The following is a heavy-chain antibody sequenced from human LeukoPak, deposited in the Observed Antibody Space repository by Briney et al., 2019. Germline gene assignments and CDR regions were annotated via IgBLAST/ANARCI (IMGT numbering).Heavy chain of an antibody. CDR2: ISGSGGST. V-gene: IGHV3-23*01. CDR3: AKYSLRGVHRDAFDI. CDR1: GFTFSSYA. D-gene: IGHD3-10*01. J-gene: IGHJ3*02. Sequence: GGSLRLYCAASGFTFSSYAMSWVRHAPGKGLEWVSAISGSGGSTYYADSVKGRFTISRGNSKNTLYLQMNSLRAEDTAVYYCAKYSLRGVHRDAFDIWGQGTMVTVSS.